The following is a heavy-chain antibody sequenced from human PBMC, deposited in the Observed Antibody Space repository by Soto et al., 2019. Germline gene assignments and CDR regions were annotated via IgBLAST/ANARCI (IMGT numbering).Heavy chain of an antibody. J-gene: IGHJ4*02. Sequence: GGSRRLSCAASGFTFSSYSMNWVRQAPGKGLEWVSYISPSSGNIHYADSVKGRFTISRDNAKNSLYLQMDSLRGEDTAVYYCARAAYNSGPGYWGQGTLVTVSS. V-gene: IGHV3-48*01. CDR2: ISPSSGNI. CDR1: GFTFSSYS. CDR3: ARAAYNSGPGY. D-gene: IGHD5-12*01.